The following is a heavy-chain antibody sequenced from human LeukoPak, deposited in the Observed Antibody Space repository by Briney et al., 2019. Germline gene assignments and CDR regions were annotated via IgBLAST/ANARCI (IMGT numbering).Heavy chain of an antibody. CDR1: GFTFSSYA. J-gene: IGHJ4*02. CDR3: AKLLGSSGSEVGY. Sequence: GSLRLSCAASGFTFSSYAMHWVRQAPGKGLEWVAVISYDGSNKYYADSVKGRFTISRDNSKNTLYLQMNSLRAEDTAVYYCAKLLGSSGSEVGYWGQGTLVTVSS. CDR2: ISYDGSNK. D-gene: IGHD3-22*01. V-gene: IGHV3-30-3*02.